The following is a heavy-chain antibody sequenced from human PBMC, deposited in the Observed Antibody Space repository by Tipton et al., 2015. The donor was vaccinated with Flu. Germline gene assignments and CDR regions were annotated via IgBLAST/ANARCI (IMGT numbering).Heavy chain of an antibody. CDR2: IYHTGST. Sequence: TLSLTCIVSGYSISSGYYWGWIRQPPGKGLEWIGSIYHTGSTYYNPSLKSRVTISVDTSKNQFSLKLSSVTAADTAVYYCAREKDSSGSEFFQQWGRGTLVTVSS. D-gene: IGHD6-19*01. CDR3: AREKDSSGSEFFQQ. J-gene: IGHJ1*01. CDR1: GYSISSGYY. V-gene: IGHV4-38-2*02.